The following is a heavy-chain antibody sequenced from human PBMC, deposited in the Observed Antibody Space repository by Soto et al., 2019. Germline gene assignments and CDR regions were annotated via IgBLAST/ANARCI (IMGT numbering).Heavy chain of an antibody. Sequence: PSETLSLTCTVSGGSISSGDYYWSWIRQPPGKGLEWIGYIYYSGSTYYNPSLKSRVTISVDTSKNQFSLKLSSVTAADTAAYYCARGWFGEIPYYYYGMDVWGQGTTVTV. V-gene: IGHV4-30-4*01. D-gene: IGHD3-10*01. CDR1: GGSISSGDYY. CDR2: IYYSGST. J-gene: IGHJ6*02. CDR3: ARGWFGEIPYYYYGMDV.